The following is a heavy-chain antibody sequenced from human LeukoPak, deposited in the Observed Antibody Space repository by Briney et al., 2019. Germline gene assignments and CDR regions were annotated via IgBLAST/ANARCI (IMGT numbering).Heavy chain of an antibody. V-gene: IGHV3-30*03. CDR2: ISYDGSNK. CDR1: GFTFSSYG. Sequence: GGSLRLSCAASGFTFSSYGMHWVRQAPGKGLEWVAVISYDGSNKYYADSVKGRFTISRDNSKNTLYLQMNSLRAEDTAVYYCARPSTIFGVAPDYWGQGTLVTVSS. J-gene: IGHJ4*02. CDR3: ARPSTIFGVAPDY. D-gene: IGHD3-3*01.